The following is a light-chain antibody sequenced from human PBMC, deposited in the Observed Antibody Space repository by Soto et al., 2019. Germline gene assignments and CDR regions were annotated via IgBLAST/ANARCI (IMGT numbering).Light chain of an antibody. CDR1: QGITSY. J-gene: IGKJ4*01. CDR2: AAS. V-gene: IGKV1-27*01. CDR3: QNYNSAPLT. Sequence: DIQMTQSPSSLSASVGDRVTITCRASQGITSYLAWYQQKPGKVPKLLIYAASTLQSGVPSRFSGGGSGADFTLTISSLQPEDVATYYCQNYNSAPLTCGGGTKVEIK.